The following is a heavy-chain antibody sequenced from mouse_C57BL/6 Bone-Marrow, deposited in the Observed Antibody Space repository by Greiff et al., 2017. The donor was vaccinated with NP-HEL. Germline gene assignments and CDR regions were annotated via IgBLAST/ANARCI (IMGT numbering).Heavy chain of an antibody. CDR3: ARGGILLAWFAY. CDR2: IYPGSGST. V-gene: IGHV1-55*01. CDR1: GYTFTSYW. D-gene: IGHD1-1*01. J-gene: IGHJ3*01. Sequence: QVQLQQPGAELVKPGASVKMSCKASGYTFTSYWITWVKQRPGQGLEWIGDIYPGSGSTNYNEKFKSKATLTVDTSSSTAYMQLSSLTSEDSAVYYCARGGILLAWFAYWGQGTLVTVSA.